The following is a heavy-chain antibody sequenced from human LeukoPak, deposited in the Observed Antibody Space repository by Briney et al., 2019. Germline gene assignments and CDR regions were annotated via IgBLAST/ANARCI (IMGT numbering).Heavy chain of an antibody. D-gene: IGHD3-22*01. Sequence: PGGSLRLSCAASGFTFSSYWMHWVRQAPGKGLVWVSRINSDGSSTTYADSVKGRFTISRDNAKNTLYLQMNSLRGEDTAVYYCAREAPEDIVVITDDAFDIWGQGTMVTVSS. CDR1: GFTFSSYW. CDR3: AREAPEDIVVITDDAFDI. CDR2: INSDGSST. V-gene: IGHV3-74*03. J-gene: IGHJ3*02.